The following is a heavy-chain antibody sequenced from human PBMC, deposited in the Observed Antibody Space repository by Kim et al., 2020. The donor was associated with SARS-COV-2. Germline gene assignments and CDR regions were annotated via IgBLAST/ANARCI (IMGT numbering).Heavy chain of an antibody. D-gene: IGHD3-3*01. CDR2: ISGSGGST. V-gene: IGHV3-23*01. J-gene: IGHJ6*02. CDR1: GFTFTTYA. Sequence: LSLTCAASGFTFTTYAMSWVRQAPGEGLEWVSSISGSGGSTYYVDSVKGRFTISRDNSKNTLYLQMNSLRAEDTAVYYCAKSVGDFWSGFYGMDVWGQGTTVTVSS. CDR3: AKSVGDFWSGFYGMDV.